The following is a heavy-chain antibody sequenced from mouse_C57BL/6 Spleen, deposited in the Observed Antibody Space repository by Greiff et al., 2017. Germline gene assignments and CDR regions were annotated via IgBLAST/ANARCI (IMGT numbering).Heavy chain of an antibody. D-gene: IGHD3-2*02. Sequence: VKLQQSGPGLVAPSQSLSITCTVSGFSLTSYGVHWVRQPPGKGLEWLVVIWSDGSTTYNSALKSRLSISKGNSKSKVFLKMNSRQTDDTAMYYCARPIDSSGREFAYWGQGTLVTVSA. CDR3: ARPIDSSGREFAY. CDR1: GFSLTSYG. V-gene: IGHV2-6*03. J-gene: IGHJ3*01. CDR2: IWSDGST.